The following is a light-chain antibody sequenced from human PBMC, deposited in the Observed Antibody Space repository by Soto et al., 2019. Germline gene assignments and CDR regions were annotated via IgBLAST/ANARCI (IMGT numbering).Light chain of an antibody. Sequence: QSALTQPPSVSGAPGQRVTISCTGSSSNIGAGYDVHWYQQLPGTAPKLLIYGSTNRPSGVPGRFSGSKSGTSASLAITGLQAEDEADYYCQSYDSSLSGYVFGAGTKVTVL. CDR3: QSYDSSLSGYV. V-gene: IGLV1-40*01. J-gene: IGLJ1*01. CDR2: GST. CDR1: SSNIGAGYD.